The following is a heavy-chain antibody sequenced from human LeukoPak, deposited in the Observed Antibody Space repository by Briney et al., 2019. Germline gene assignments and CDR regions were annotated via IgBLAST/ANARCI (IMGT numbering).Heavy chain of an antibody. D-gene: IGHD3-10*01. J-gene: IGHJ4*02. CDR3: ARQDRVRVYGSGSYYKN. V-gene: IGHV4-38-2*02. CDR2: IYHSGST. Sequence: SETLSLTCTVSGYSISSGYYWGWIRQPPGKGLEWIGSIYHSGSTYYNPSLKSRVTISVDTSKNQFSLKLSSVTAADTAVYYCARQDRVRVYGSGSYYKNWGQGTLVTVSS. CDR1: GYSISSGYY.